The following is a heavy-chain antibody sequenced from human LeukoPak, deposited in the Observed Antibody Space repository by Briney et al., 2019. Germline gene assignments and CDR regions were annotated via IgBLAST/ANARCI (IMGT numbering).Heavy chain of an antibody. J-gene: IGHJ6*02. CDR1: GGSISSYY. CDR2: IYYSGST. Sequence: SETLSLTCTVSGGSISSYYWSWLRQPPGKGLEWIGYIYYSGSTNYNPSLKSRVTISVDTSKNQFSLKLSSVTAADTAVYYCARAEGSGWYGAFDYYYGMDVWGQGTTVTVFS. CDR3: ARAEGSGWYGAFDYYYGMDV. D-gene: IGHD6-19*01. V-gene: IGHV4-59*01.